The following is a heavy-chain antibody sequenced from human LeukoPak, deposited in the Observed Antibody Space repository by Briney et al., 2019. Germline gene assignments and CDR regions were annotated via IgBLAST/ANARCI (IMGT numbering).Heavy chain of an antibody. Sequence: ASVKVSCKASGYTFTGYYMHWVRQAPGQGLEWMGWINPNSGGTNYAQKFQGRVTMTRDTSISTAYMELSRLRSDDTAVYYCARGATSSGYHYFDYWGQGTLVTVSS. V-gene: IGHV1-2*02. D-gene: IGHD3-22*01. CDR3: ARGATSSGYHYFDY. J-gene: IGHJ4*02. CDR1: GYTFTGYY. CDR2: INPNSGGT.